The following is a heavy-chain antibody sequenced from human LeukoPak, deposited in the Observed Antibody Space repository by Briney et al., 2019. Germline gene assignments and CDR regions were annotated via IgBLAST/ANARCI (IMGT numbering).Heavy chain of an antibody. CDR3: ARGSVWGSYHIDY. D-gene: IGHD3-16*02. Sequence: GGSLRLSCAASGFTFSSYPMNWVRQAPGKGLEWVSSISTSNSYIYYADSVQGRFTISRDNAKNSLYLQMNSLRAEDTALYYCARGSVWGSYHIDYWGQGTLVTVSS. V-gene: IGHV3-21*04. CDR2: ISTSNSYI. J-gene: IGHJ4*02. CDR1: GFTFSSYP.